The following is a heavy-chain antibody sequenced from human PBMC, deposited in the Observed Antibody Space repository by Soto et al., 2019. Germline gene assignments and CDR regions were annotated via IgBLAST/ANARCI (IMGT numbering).Heavy chain of an antibody. D-gene: IGHD3-16*01. J-gene: IGHJ5*01. Sequence: SETLSLTCTVSGDSISSPDYYWSWIRQAPGKGLELIGYVYYRGSIYYTPSFESRVSISIDTSKNQSSLRLTSVTAADSAVYFCARVTFTPNWFDSWGQGILVTV. CDR3: ARVTFTPNWFDS. V-gene: IGHV4-30-4*01. CDR2: VYYRGSI. CDR1: GDSISSPDYY.